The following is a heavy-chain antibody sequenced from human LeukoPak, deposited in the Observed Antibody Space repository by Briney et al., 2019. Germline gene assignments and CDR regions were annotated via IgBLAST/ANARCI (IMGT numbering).Heavy chain of an antibody. J-gene: IGHJ5*01. D-gene: IGHD4/OR15-4a*01. CDR2: IFHDGSG. V-gene: IGHV4-39*01. CDR1: GGSISSYY. CDR3: ARHVLSNRSFDS. Sequence: PSETLSLTCTVSGGSISSYYWGWIRQPPGKGLEWIGNIFHDGSGYFNPSLKSRVTISVDRSKNLFSLKLTSVTAADTSVYYCARHVLSNRSFDSWGQGTLVTVSS.